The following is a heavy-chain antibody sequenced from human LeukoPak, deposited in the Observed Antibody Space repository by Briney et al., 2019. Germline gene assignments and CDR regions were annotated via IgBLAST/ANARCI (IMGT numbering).Heavy chain of an antibody. Sequence: PGGSLRLSCAASGFTVSNTYMTWVRQAPGKGLEWVSLIYSGGSTYYADSVKGRFTISGDNSKNTLYLQMNSLRADDTAVYYCARGDDYGDSWGQGTLVTVSS. CDR2: IYSGGST. D-gene: IGHD3-16*01. CDR3: ARGDDYGDS. J-gene: IGHJ4*02. CDR1: GFTVSNTY. V-gene: IGHV3-53*01.